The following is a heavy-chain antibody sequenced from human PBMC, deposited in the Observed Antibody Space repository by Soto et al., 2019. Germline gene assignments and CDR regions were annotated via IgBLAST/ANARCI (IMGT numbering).Heavy chain of an antibody. CDR2: IFPLTDIP. J-gene: IGHJ4*02. V-gene: IGHV1-69*02. CDR1: GGTFRNYP. CDR3: ARGPLVVLNYFES. Sequence: QVQLVQSGTEVKKPGSSVKVSCKASGGTFRNYPINWVRQAPGQGLEWMGSIFPLTDIPDYAQNFQARLTISADESTSTAYMELSSLTSDDTAMYFWARGPLVVLNYFESWGQGTLVTVSS.